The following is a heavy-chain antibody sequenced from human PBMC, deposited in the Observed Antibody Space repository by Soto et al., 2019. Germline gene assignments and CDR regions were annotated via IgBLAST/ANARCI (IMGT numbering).Heavy chain of an antibody. D-gene: IGHD6-13*01. V-gene: IGHV1-46*01. CDR1: GYIFTNYY. CDR3: ARDLAAAAY. J-gene: IGHJ1*01. Sequence: QVQLVQSGAEVKKPGASVKVSCKASGYIFTNYYIHWVRQAPGQGLEWMAIINPLPTSGSTNYAQKFQGRVTVTRDTSTSTVYMELSSLNSDDTAIDYCARDLAAAAYWGQGTLVTVSS. CDR2: INPLPTSGST.